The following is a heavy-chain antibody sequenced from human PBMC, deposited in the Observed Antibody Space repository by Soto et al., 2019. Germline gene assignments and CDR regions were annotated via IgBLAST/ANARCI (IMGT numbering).Heavy chain of an antibody. D-gene: IGHD5-18*01. Sequence: ASVKVSCKASGYTFTSYYMHWVRQAPGQGLEWMGIINPSGGSTSYAQKFQGRVTMTRDTSTSTVYMELSSLRSEDTAVYYCASRLVPDTAMVHRDYWGQGTLVTVSS. CDR3: ASRLVPDTAMVHRDY. J-gene: IGHJ4*02. CDR1: GYTFTSYY. V-gene: IGHV1-46*03. CDR2: INPSGGST.